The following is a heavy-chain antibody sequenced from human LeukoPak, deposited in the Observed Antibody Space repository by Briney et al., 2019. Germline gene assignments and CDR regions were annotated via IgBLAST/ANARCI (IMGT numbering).Heavy chain of an antibody. V-gene: IGHV1-69*13. D-gene: IGHD5-18*01. Sequence: GASVKVSCKTSGYTFTNYGINWVRQAPGQGLKWLGGIIPVFGTANYALNYQGKVTITADESTSTAYLELSSLTSEDTAFFYCARESPGIGYTYGYFLDSWGQGTLVTVSS. CDR2: IIPVFGTA. CDR1: GYTFTNYG. J-gene: IGHJ4*02. CDR3: ARESPGIGYTYGYFLDS.